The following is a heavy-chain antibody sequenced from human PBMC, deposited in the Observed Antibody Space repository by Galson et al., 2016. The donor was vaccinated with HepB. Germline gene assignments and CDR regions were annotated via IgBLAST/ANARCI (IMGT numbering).Heavy chain of an antibody. CDR1: GFTFSNYV. Sequence: SLRLSCAASGFTFSNYVMHWVRQAPGQGLEWVSAISGSGTNTYYDDSVNGRFTISRDNSKNNLFLQMNSLGAEDTAVYYCAKSLLGVALVSYYYGMDVWGQGTTVTVSS. J-gene: IGHJ6*02. D-gene: IGHD5/OR15-5a*01. CDR3: AKSLLGVALVSYYYGMDV. V-gene: IGHV3-23*01. CDR2: ISGSGTNT.